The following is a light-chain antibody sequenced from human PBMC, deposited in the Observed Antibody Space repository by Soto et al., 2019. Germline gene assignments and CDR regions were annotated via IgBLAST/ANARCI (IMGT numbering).Light chain of an antibody. CDR2: EVS. CDR1: SSDVGGYNY. J-gene: IGLJ1*01. V-gene: IGLV2-14*01. CDR3: SSYTSSRTYV. Sequence: QSVLTQPASVSGSPGQSITISCTGTSSDVGGYNYVSWYQQHPGKAPKLMIYEVSNRPSGVSNRFSGSKSGNKASLTISGLQAEDEADYYCSSYTSSRTYVLGTGNKVTVL.